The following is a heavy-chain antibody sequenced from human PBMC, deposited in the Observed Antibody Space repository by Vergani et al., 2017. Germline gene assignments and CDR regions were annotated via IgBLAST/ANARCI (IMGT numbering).Heavy chain of an antibody. CDR2: IYPGDSDT. J-gene: IGHJ2*01. D-gene: IGHD5-24*01. CDR3: ARPGSIEMATKITVDWYFDL. CDR1: GFTFSSYA. V-gene: IGHV5-51*01. Sequence: EVQLLESGGGLVQPGGSLRLSCAASGFTFSSYAMSWVRQMPGKGLEWMGIIYPGDSDTRYSPSFQGQVTISADKSISTAYLQWSSLKASDTAMYYCARPGSIEMATKITVDWYFDLWGRGTLVTVSS.